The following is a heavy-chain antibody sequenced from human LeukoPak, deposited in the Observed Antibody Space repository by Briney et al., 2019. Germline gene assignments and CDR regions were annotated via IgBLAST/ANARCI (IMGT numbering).Heavy chain of an antibody. CDR3: ARDWNGVVVAATGYLDY. CDR2: INPSGGST. J-gene: IGHJ4*02. Sequence: ASVKVSCKASGYTFTSYYMHWVRQAPGQGLEWMGIINPSGGSTSYAQKFQGRVTMTRDTSTSTVYMELSSLRSEDTAVYYCARDWNGVVVAATGYLDYWGQGTLVTVSS. CDR1: GYTFTSYY. D-gene: IGHD2-15*01. V-gene: IGHV1-46*01.